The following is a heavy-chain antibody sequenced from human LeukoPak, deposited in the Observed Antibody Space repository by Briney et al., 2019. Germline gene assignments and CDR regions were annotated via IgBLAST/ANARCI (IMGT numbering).Heavy chain of an antibody. CDR2: ISGSGDST. V-gene: IGHV3-23*01. CDR3: AKDPRAGSGWGSLDY. D-gene: IGHD6-19*01. Sequence: GGSLRLSCAASGFTFRSYAMSWVRQAPGKGLEWVPGISGSGDSTYYADSVKGRFSISRDNSKNTLWLQMNSLKDEDTAVYYCAKDPRAGSGWGSLDYWGQGTLVTVSS. J-gene: IGHJ4*02. CDR1: GFTFRSYA.